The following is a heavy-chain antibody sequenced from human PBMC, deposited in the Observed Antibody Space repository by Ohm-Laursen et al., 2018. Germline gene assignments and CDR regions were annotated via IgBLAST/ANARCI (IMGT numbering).Heavy chain of an antibody. Sequence: SLRLSCAASGFTYSSYSINWVRQAPGKGLEWVSSISSSSSYIYYADSVKGRFTISRDNAKNLLYLQLNSLRAEDTAVYYCARDSSRRAREGGMDVWGQGTMVTVSS. CDR2: ISSSSSYI. J-gene: IGHJ6*02. D-gene: IGHD6-6*01. CDR3: ARDSSRRAREGGMDV. CDR1: GFTYSSYS. V-gene: IGHV3-21*01.